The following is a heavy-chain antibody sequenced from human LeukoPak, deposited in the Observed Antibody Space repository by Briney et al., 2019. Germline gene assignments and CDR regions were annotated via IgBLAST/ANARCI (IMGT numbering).Heavy chain of an antibody. D-gene: IGHD2-2*01. V-gene: IGHV4-61*02. CDR2: IYTSGST. CDR1: GGSISSGSYY. CDR3: ARAIGYCSSTSCFGGKENFDY. J-gene: IGHJ4*02. Sequence: SETLSLTCTVSGGSISSGSYYWSWIRQPAGKGLEWIGRIYTSGSTNYNPSLKSRVTISVDTSKNQFSLKLSSVTAADTAVYYCARAIGYCSSTSCFGGKENFDYWGQGTLVTVSS.